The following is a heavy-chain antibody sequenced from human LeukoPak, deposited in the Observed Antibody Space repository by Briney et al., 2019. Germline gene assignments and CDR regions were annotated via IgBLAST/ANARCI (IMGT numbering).Heavy chain of an antibody. CDR2: IYHSGST. CDR3: ARDRYYYDSSGYTQLFDY. D-gene: IGHD3-22*01. Sequence: SETLSLTCTVSGYSISSPYYWGWIRQPPGKGLEWIGTIYHSGSTYYNPSLKSRATISVDTSKNHFSLKLSSVTAADTAMYYCARDRYYYDSSGYTQLFDYWGQGTLVTVSS. V-gene: IGHV4-38-2*02. CDR1: GYSISSPYY. J-gene: IGHJ4*02.